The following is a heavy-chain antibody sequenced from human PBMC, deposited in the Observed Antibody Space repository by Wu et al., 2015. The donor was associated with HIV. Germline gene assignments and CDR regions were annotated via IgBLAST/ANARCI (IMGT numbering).Heavy chain of an antibody. CDR2: INPNSGGT. D-gene: IGHD2-21*02. J-gene: IGHJ4*02. V-gene: IGHV1-2*02. CDR3: ARDAIHCGGDCYLAY. Sequence: QVMLVQSGTEVKKPGASVKVSCKASGYTFTGYYMHWVRQAPGQGLEWMGWINPNSGGTNYAQKFQGRVTMTRDTSISTAYMELSRLRSDDTAVYYCARDAIHCGGDCYLAYWGQGTLVTVSS. CDR1: GYTFTGYY.